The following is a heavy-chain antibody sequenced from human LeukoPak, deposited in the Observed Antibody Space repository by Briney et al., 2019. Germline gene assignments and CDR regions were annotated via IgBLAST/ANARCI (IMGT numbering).Heavy chain of an antibody. J-gene: IGHJ4*02. Sequence: GGSLRLSCAASGFTVRDSYMSWVRQAPGKRLEWLSFNYVSGTTFYAASVKGRFTISRDNSKNTLYLQMNSLRLEDTAGYYCAKGAGYSSNWNFDYWGQGTLVTVSS. D-gene: IGHD6-13*01. CDR1: GFTVRDSY. V-gene: IGHV3-53*01. CDR2: NYVSGTT. CDR3: AKGAGYSSNWNFDY.